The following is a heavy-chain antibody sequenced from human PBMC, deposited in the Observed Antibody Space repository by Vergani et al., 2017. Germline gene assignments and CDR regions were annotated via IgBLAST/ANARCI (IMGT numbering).Heavy chain of an antibody. V-gene: IGHV3-48*01. CDR3: ARDRVSYFYGMDV. J-gene: IGHJ6*02. CDR1: GFTFSSYS. CDR2: ISSSSSTI. Sequence: EVQLVESGGGLVQPGGSLRLSCAASGFTFSSYSMNWVRQAPGKGLEWVSYISSSSSTIYYADSVKGRFTISRDNAKNSLYLQMNSLRAEDTAVYYCARDRVSYFYGMDVWGQGTTVTVSS. D-gene: IGHD2-21*01.